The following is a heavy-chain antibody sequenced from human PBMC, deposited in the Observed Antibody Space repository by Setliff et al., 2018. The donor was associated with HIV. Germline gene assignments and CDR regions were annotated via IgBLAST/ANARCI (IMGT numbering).Heavy chain of an antibody. J-gene: IGHJ4*02. CDR1: GGSVSSPGYY. CDR2: VYNSGIT. CDR3: AVYGSPTYYFDY. V-gene: IGHV4-39*01. Sequence: SETLSLTCTVSGGSVSSPGYYWGWIRQPPGKGLEWIGSVYNSGITFKNPSLKSRVTMTRDTSTSTVFMDLSSLSFEDTAVYYCAVYGSPTYYFDYWGQGTPVTVSS. D-gene: IGHD6-13*01.